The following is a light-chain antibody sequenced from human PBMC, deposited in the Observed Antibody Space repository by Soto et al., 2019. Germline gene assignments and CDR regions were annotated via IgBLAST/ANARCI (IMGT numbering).Light chain of an antibody. CDR1: SSDVGGYNS. CDR3: CSYAGSYTLYV. J-gene: IGLJ1*01. Sequence: QSALTQPRSVSGSPGQSVTISCTGTSSDVGGYNSVSWYQHHPGKAPKLMIYDVSKRPSGVPDRFSGSKSGNTASLTISGLQAEDEADYYCCSYAGSYTLYVFGTGTQLTVL. CDR2: DVS. V-gene: IGLV2-11*01.